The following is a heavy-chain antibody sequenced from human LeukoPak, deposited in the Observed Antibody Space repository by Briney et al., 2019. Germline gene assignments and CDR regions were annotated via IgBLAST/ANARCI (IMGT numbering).Heavy chain of an antibody. V-gene: IGHV4-39*07. J-gene: IGHJ3*02. Sequence: SETLSLTCTVSGDSISSSSYYWGWIRQPPGKELEWIGSIYYSGSTYYNPSLNSRVTISVDTSKNQFSLKLSSVTAADTAVYYCARGSLGAVGNRAFDIWGQGTMVTVSS. CDR2: IYYSGST. D-gene: IGHD6-13*01. CDR1: GDSISSSSYY. CDR3: ARGSLGAVGNRAFDI.